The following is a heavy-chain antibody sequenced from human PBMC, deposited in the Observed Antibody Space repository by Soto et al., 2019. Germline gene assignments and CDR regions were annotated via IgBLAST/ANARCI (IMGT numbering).Heavy chain of an antibody. CDR1: GGSFYSYV. D-gene: IGHD3-10*01. Sequence: QVQLEQSGAEVKMPGSSVRLSCKASGGSFYSYVFFWVRQAPGQGLEYMGGIIPLFNTPYYRQKFHGRATIAADGSTHTAHLDLNSLTSEDPAMYFCATVGRDGDEFDSFVQYGGQGSLVTVSS. CDR2: IIPLFNTP. V-gene: IGHV1-69*01. CDR3: ATVGRDGDEFDSFVQY. J-gene: IGHJ4*02.